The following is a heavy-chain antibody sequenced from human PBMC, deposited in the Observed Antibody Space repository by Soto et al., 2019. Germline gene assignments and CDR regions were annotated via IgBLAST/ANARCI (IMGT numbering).Heavy chain of an antibody. V-gene: IGHV3-48*03. D-gene: IGHD2-2*01. Sequence: GGSLRLSCTASGFTFSSYEMNWVRQAPGKGLEWISYLNSFVNIINYADSVRGRFTISRDSATNSLYLQMNSLRAEDTAVYFCATKYQLPAPNLWGRGTLVTVSS. CDR1: GFTFSSYE. J-gene: IGHJ4*02. CDR2: LNSFVNII. CDR3: ATKYQLPAPNL.